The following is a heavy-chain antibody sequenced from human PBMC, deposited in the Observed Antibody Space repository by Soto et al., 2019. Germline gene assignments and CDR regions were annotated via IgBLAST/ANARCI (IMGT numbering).Heavy chain of an antibody. CDR1: GGSFSGYY. V-gene: IGHV4-34*01. CDR3: ASRPDYYGSGSYYWDWFDP. CDR2: INHSGST. Sequence: PSETLSLTCAVYGGSFSGYYWSWIRQPPGKGLEWIGEINHSGSTNYNPSLKSRVTISVDTSKNQFSLKLSSVTAADTAVYYCASRPDYYGSGSYYWDWFDPWGQGTLVTVSS. D-gene: IGHD3-10*01. J-gene: IGHJ5*02.